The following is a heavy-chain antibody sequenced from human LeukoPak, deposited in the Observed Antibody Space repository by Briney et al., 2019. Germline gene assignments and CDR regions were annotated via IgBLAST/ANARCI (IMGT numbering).Heavy chain of an antibody. CDR1: GFTLSSYW. CDR3: ARDWVAGVPFDAFDI. Sequence: GGSLRLSCAASGFTLSSYWMSWVRQAPGKGLEWVANIKEDGSEKYYVDSVKGRFTISRDNAQNSVYLHMNSLTAEDTALYYCARDWVAGVPFDAFDIWGHGTMVSVSS. V-gene: IGHV3-7*03. J-gene: IGHJ3*02. D-gene: IGHD3-10*01. CDR2: IKEDGSEK.